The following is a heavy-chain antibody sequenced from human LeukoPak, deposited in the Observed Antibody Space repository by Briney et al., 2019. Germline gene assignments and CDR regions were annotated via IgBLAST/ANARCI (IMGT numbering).Heavy chain of an antibody. Sequence: KTGGSLRLSCAASGFTFSSYSMNWVRQAPGKGLEWVSSISSSSSYIYYADSVKGRFTISRDNAKNSLYLQMNSLRAEDTAVYYCASILWLYYYGRGGAFDIWGQGTMVTVSS. D-gene: IGHD3-10*02. CDR1: GFTFSSYS. V-gene: IGHV3-21*01. J-gene: IGHJ3*02. CDR2: ISSSSSYI. CDR3: ASILWLYYYGRGGAFDI.